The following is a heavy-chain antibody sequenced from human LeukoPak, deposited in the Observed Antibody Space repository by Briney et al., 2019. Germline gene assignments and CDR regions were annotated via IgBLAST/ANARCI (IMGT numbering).Heavy chain of an antibody. D-gene: IGHD1-1*01. Sequence: SETLSLTCTVSGGSISSSSYYWGWIRQPPGKGLEWIGSIYYSGSTYYNPPLKSRVTISVDTSKNQFSLKLSSVTAADTAVYYCARYDPSTYYYFDYWGQGTLVTVSS. J-gene: IGHJ4*02. CDR3: ARYDPSTYYYFDY. CDR1: GGSISSSSYY. V-gene: IGHV4-39*07. CDR2: IYYSGST.